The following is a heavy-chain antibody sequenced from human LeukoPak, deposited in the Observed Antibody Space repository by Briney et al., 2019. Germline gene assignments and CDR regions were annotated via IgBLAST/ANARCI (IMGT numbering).Heavy chain of an antibody. CDR2: IIPILGIA. J-gene: IGHJ4*02. CDR3: ASASGIAAAGPFDY. CDR1: GGTFSSYA. V-gene: IGHV1-69*04. Sequence: SVKVSCKASGGTFSSYAISWVRQAPGQGLEWMGRIIPILGIANYAQKFQGRVTITADKSTSTAYMELSSLRSEDTAVYYCASASGIAAAGPFDYRGQGTLVTVSS. D-gene: IGHD6-13*01.